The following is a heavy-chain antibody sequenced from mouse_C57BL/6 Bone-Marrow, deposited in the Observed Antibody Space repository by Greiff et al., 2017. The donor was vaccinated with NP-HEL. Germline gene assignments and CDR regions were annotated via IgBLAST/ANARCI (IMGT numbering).Heavy chain of an antibody. CDR2: IDPSDSYT. Sequence: QVQLQLPGAELVMPGASVKLSCKASGYTFTSYWMHWVKQRPGQGLEWIGEIDPSDSYTNYNQKFKGKSTLTVDKSSSTAYMQLSSLTSEDSAVYYCARRSYYAMDYWGQGTSVTVSS. J-gene: IGHJ4*01. V-gene: IGHV1-69*01. CDR1: GYTFTSYW. CDR3: ARRSYYAMDY.